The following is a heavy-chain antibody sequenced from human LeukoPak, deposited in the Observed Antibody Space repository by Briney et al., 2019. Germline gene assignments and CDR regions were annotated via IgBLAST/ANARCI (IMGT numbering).Heavy chain of an antibody. D-gene: IGHD2-2*01. Sequence: GASVKVSCKASGYTFTSYAMHWVRQAPGQRLEWMGWINAGNGNTKYSQKFQGRVTITRDTSASTAYMELSSLRSEDTAVYYCASRGDCSSTSCYALDYWGQGTLVTVSS. CDR1: GYTFTSYA. V-gene: IGHV1-3*01. CDR2: INAGNGNT. J-gene: IGHJ4*02. CDR3: ASRGDCSSTSCYALDY.